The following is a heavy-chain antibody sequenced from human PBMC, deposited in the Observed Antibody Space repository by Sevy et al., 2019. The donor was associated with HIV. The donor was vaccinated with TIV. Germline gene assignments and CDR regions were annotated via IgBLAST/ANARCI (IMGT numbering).Heavy chain of an antibody. J-gene: IGHJ3*01. D-gene: IGHD1-26*01. Sequence: GGSLRLSCAASGFTFSNYGMHWVRLAPGKGLEWVAVVSYDGSTKDYADFVKGRFTISRDNSKNTVYLQMNTLRTEDTAVFYYAKGSKATDSAFDLWGQGTMVTVSS. CDR1: GFTFSNYG. CDR3: AKGSKATDSAFDL. V-gene: IGHV3-30*18. CDR2: VSYDGSTK.